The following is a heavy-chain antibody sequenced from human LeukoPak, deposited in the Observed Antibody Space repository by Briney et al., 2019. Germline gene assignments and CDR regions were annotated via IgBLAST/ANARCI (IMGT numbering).Heavy chain of an antibody. J-gene: IGHJ4*02. CDR1: GYTFTGYY. CDR2: INPNSGGT. CDR3: ARDTVEYSSSSGNY. D-gene: IGHD6-6*01. Sequence: ASMKVSCKASGYTFTGYYMHWVRQAPGQGLEWMGWINPNSGGTNYAQKFQGRVTMTRDTSISTAYMELSRLRSDDTAVYYCARDTVEYSSSSGNYWGQGTLVTVSS. V-gene: IGHV1-2*02.